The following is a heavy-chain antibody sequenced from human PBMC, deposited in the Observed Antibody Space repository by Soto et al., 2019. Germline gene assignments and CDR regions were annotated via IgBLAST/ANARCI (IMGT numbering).Heavy chain of an antibody. Sequence: EVQLLESGGGLIQPGGSLRLSCAASGFTFRSYDMNWVRQAPGKGLEWVSTITGSGGITYYVDSVKGRFTISRDNSKNTLYLQMNSLTAEATAVYYCAKERIRRAFDFWGQGTTVTVSS. CDR2: ITGSGGIT. D-gene: IGHD2-15*01. CDR3: AKERIRRAFDF. V-gene: IGHV3-23*01. CDR1: GFTFRSYD. J-gene: IGHJ3*01.